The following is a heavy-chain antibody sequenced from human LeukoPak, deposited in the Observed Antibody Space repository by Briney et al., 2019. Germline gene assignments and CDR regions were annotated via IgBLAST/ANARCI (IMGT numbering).Heavy chain of an antibody. CDR2: ITPVINTA. J-gene: IGHJ5*02. Sequence: SVKVSCKTSGGTFLSHTFSWVRQAPGQGLEWMGKITPVINTANYAQTFQGRVSIYADKSTTTVYMDLSGLRPDDTAVYYCARVNLRGSNYNWFDPWGQGTRVTVSS. CDR3: ARVNLRGSNYNWFDP. D-gene: IGHD3-10*01. V-gene: IGHV1-69*08. CDR1: GGTFLSHT.